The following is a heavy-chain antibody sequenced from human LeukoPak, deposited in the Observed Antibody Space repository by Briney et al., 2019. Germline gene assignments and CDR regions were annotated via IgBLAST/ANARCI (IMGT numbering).Heavy chain of an antibody. V-gene: IGHV3-7*01. CDR2: IKQDGSEK. Sequence: GGSLRLSCAASGFTFSSYWMSWVRQAPGKGLEWVANIKQDGSEKYYVDSVKGRFTVSRDNAKNSLYLQMNSLRAEDTAVYYCARDTSWTYYYGSGTDPWGQGTLVTVSS. D-gene: IGHD3-10*01. CDR3: ARDTSWTYYYGSGTDP. J-gene: IGHJ5*02. CDR1: GFTFSSYW.